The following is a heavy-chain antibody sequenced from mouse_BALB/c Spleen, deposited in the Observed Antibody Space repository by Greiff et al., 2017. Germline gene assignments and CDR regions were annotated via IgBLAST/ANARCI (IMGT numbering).Heavy chain of an antibody. V-gene: IGHV5-4*02. CDR2: ISDGGSYT. D-gene: IGHD1-2*01. Sequence: DVQLVESGGGLVKPGGSLKLSCAASGFTFSDYYMYWVRQTPEKRLEWVATISDGGSYTYYPDSVKGRFTISRDNAKNNLYLQMSSLKSEDTAMYYCARDYYGYSYYFDYWGQGTTLTVSS. J-gene: IGHJ2*01. CDR3: ARDYYGYSYYFDY. CDR1: GFTFSDYY.